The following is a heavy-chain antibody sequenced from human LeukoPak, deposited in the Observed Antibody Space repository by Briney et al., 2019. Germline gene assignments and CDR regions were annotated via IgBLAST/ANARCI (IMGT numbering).Heavy chain of an antibody. CDR3: ARGRHYYYYMDV. CDR1: GYTFTSYD. V-gene: IGHV1-8*01. J-gene: IGHJ6*03. CDR2: MNPNSGNT. Sequence: ASVKVSCKASGYTFTSYDINWVRQATGQGIEWMGWMNPNSGNTGYAQKFQGRVTMTRNTSISTAYVELSSLRSEDTAVYYCARGRHYYYYMDVWGKGTTVTVSS.